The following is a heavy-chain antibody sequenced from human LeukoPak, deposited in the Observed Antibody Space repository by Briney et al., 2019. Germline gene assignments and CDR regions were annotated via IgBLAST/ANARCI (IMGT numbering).Heavy chain of an antibody. CDR3: AELGITMIGGV. D-gene: IGHD3-10*02. V-gene: IGHV3-23*01. CDR2: ISGGGDTT. J-gene: IGHJ6*04. CDR1: GFSFSSYT. Sequence: PGGSLRLSCSASGFSFSSYTMTWVRRAPGKGPEWVSIISGGGDTTFYTDSVKGRFTISRDNAKNSLYLQMNSLRAEDTAVYYCAELGITMIGGVWGKGTTVTTSS.